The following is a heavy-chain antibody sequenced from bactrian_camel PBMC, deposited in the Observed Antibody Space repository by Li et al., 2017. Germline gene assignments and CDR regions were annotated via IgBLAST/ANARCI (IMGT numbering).Heavy chain of an antibody. CDR2: INPFEGKM. J-gene: IGHJ4*01. CDR1: GFTVSTAA. CDR3: ARGLLPLSIIT. Sequence: VQLVESGGGLVQPGGSLRLSCEASGFTVSTAAMSWVRQAPGKGLEWVSAINPFEGKMYCRDSVKGRFTISRDNAENTLYLQMNSLKSEDTALYYCARGLLPLSIITGARGPRSPSP. V-gene: IGHV3S31*01.